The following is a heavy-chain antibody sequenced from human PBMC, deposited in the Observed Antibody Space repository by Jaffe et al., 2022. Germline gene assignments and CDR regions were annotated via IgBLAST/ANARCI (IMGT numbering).Heavy chain of an antibody. CDR1: GYTFTSYY. Sequence: QVQLVQSGAEVKKPGASVKVSCKASGYTFTSYYMHWVRQAPGQGLEWMGIINPSGGSTSYAQKFQGRVTMTRDTSTSTVYMELSSLRSEDTAVYYCARTEEGGLRLGDFDYWGQGTLVTVSS. CDR2: INPSGGST. CDR3: ARTEEGGLRLGDFDY. V-gene: IGHV1-46*01. D-gene: IGHD5-12*01. J-gene: IGHJ4*02.